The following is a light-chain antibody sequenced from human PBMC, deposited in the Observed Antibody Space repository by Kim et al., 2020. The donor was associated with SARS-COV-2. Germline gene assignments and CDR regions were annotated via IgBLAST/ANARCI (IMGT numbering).Light chain of an antibody. CDR2: QDT. V-gene: IGLV3-1*01. Sequence: SVSRGQTASITCSGDKLGDKYACWYQQKPGQSPVLVIYQDTKRPSGIPERVSGSNSGNTATLTMSGTQAMDEADYYCQAWDSSTVVFGGGTQLTVL. CDR1: KLGDKY. J-gene: IGLJ2*01. CDR3: QAWDSSTVV.